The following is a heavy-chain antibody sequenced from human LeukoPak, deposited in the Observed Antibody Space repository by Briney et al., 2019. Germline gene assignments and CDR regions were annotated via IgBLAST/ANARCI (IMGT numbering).Heavy chain of an antibody. D-gene: IGHD3-22*01. CDR2: IVPILDVA. CDR1: GGSFSSYA. CDR3: ARDYYYDSSAYSPSDY. V-gene: IGHV1-69*04. Sequence: SVKVCGKASGGSFSSYAISWVREAPGQGGEWMGRIVPILDVANYAQKFQSRGTITEKKNTSTAFMELRSMISEDTDVYYCARDYYYDSSAYSPSDYRGQGTLVTVSS. J-gene: IGHJ4*02.